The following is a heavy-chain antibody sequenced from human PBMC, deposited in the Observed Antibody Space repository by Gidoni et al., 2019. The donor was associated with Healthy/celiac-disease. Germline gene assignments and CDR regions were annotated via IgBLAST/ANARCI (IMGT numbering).Heavy chain of an antibody. V-gene: IGHV3-11*01. CDR3: ARVPSMTTVTTRNGNYGMDV. CDR1: GFPFRHHY. CDR2: ISSSGSTI. J-gene: IGHJ6*02. Sequence: QGQLVESGGGWVKPGGSLRLSWAAPGFPFRHHYMSGIRQAPGKGLGWVSYISSSGSTIYYADSVKGRFTISRDNAKNSLYLQMNSLRAEDTAVYYCARVPSMTTVTTRNGNYGMDVWGQGTTVTVSS. D-gene: IGHD4-17*01.